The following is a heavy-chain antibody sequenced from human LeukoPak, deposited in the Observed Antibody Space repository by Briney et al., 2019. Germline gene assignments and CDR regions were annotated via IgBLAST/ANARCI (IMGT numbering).Heavy chain of an antibody. CDR2: INHSGST. CDR1: GGSFSGYY. D-gene: IGHD3-16*01. Sequence: SETLSLTCAVYGGSFSGYYWSWIRQPPGKGLEWIGEINHSGSTNYNPSLKSRVTISVDTSKNQISLKLSSVTASDTAVYYCARPGGYGKGAFDIWGQGTMVTVSS. CDR3: ARPGGYGKGAFDI. J-gene: IGHJ3*02. V-gene: IGHV4-34*01.